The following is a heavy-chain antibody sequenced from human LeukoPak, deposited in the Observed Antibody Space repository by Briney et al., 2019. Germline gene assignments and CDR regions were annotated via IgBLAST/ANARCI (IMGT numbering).Heavy chain of an antibody. D-gene: IGHD6-13*01. CDR3: ARVYYSNSYDYWYFDL. CDR1: SGSFSSGSYY. V-gene: IGHV4-61*01. CDR2: IYYSGST. Sequence: SETLSLTCTVSSGSFSSGSYYWSWIRQPPGKGLEWIGYIYYSGSTNYNPSLKSRVTISVDTSKNQFSLKLSSVTAADTAVYYCARVYYSNSYDYWYFDLWGRGTWSLSPQ. J-gene: IGHJ2*01.